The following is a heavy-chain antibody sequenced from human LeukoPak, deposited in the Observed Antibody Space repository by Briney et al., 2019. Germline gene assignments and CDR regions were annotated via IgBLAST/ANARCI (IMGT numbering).Heavy chain of an antibody. V-gene: IGHV4-31*11. J-gene: IGHJ4*02. CDR1: GGSFSGYY. D-gene: IGHD4-17*01. CDR3: ARAGTVTTIRFDY. CDR2: IYYSGST. Sequence: SETLSLTCAVYGGSFSGYYWSWIRQHPGKGLEWIGYIYYSGSTYYNPSLKSRVTISVDTSKNQFSLKLSSVTAADTAVYYCARAGTVTTIRFDYWGQGTLVTVSS.